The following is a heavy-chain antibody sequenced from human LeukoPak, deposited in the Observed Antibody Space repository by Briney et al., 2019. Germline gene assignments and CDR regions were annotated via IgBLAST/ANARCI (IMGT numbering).Heavy chain of an antibody. CDR3: ARVPRSYYYYYYMGV. CDR2: IYYSGSS. Sequence: PSETLSLTCNVSGSSISGYHWSWIRQPPGKGLEWLGYIYYSGSSNYNPSLKSRVTISADTSKNQFSLKLSSVTAVDTAVYYCARVPRSYYYYYYMGVWGKGTTVTVSS. V-gene: IGHV4-59*01. J-gene: IGHJ6*03. CDR1: GSSISGYH.